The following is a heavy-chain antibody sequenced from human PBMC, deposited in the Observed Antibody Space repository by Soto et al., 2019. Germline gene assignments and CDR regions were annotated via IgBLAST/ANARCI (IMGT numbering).Heavy chain of an antibody. D-gene: IGHD2-15*01. J-gene: IGHJ6*03. Sequence: PSETLSLTCAVYGGSFSGYYWSWIRQPPGKGLEWIGEINHSGSTNYNPSLKSRVTISVDTSKNQFSLKLSSVTAADTAVYYCGRDYCSGGSCYSSYYMDVWGKGTTVTVSS. CDR1: GGSFSGYY. CDR3: GRDYCSGGSCYSSYYMDV. CDR2: INHSGST. V-gene: IGHV4-34*01.